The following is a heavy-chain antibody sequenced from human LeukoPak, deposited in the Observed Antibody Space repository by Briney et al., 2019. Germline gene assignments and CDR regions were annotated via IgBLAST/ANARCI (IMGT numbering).Heavy chain of an antibody. CDR1: GFTFSSYA. Sequence: GGSLRLSCAASGFTFSSYAMSWVRQAPGKGLEWVSAISGSGGSAYYADSVKGRFTISRDNSKNTLYLQMNSLRAEDTAVYYCAKDRQTGYYEGNFDYWGQGTLVTVSS. CDR3: AKDRQTGYYEGNFDY. D-gene: IGHD3-9*01. CDR2: ISGSGGSA. V-gene: IGHV3-23*01. J-gene: IGHJ4*02.